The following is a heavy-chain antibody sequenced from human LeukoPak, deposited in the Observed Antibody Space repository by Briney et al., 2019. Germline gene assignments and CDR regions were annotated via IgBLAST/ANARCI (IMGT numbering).Heavy chain of an antibody. J-gene: IGHJ4*02. CDR3: ARDFSPTTVTFFDY. CDR2: ISSSSSYI. Sequence: GGSLRLSCAASGFTFSSYSMNWVRQAPGKGLEWVSSISSSSSYIYYADSVKGRFTISRDNAKNSLYLQLNSLRAEDTAVYYCARDFSPTTVTFFDYWGQGTLVTVSS. D-gene: IGHD4-17*01. V-gene: IGHV3-21*01. CDR1: GFTFSSYS.